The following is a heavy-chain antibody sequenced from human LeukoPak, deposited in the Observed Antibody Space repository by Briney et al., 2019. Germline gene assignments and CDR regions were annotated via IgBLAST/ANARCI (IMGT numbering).Heavy chain of an antibody. V-gene: IGHV3-74*01. J-gene: IGHJ6*03. Sequence: AGGSLRLSCAASGFTFSSYWMHWGRQAPGKGLVWVSRINSDGSSTSYADSVKGRFTISRDNAKNTLYLQMNSLRAEDTAVYYCARAAGKYYYYYMDVWGKGTTVTISS. CDR1: GFTFSSYW. CDR2: INSDGSST. CDR3: ARAAGKYYYYYMDV.